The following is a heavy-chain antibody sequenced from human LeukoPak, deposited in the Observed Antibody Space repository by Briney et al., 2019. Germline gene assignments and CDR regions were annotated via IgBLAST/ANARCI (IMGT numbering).Heavy chain of an antibody. D-gene: IGHD3-3*01. CDR2: ISGSGGGT. CDR1: GFTFSSYA. Sequence: GGSLRLSCAASGFTFSSYAMSWVRQAPGKGLEWVSAISGSGGGTFYADSVKGRFTISRDNSKNTLYLQMNSMRAEDTAVYYCAKDLLEWGKGDYFDYWGQGTLVTVSS. J-gene: IGHJ4*02. CDR3: AKDLLEWGKGDYFDY. V-gene: IGHV3-23*01.